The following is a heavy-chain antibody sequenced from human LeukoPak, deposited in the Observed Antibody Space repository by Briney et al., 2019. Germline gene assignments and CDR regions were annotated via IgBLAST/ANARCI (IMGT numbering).Heavy chain of an antibody. CDR1: GFTFSSYW. V-gene: IGHV3-74*01. Sequence: GGSLRLSCAASGFTFSSYWMHWVRQAPGKGLVWVSRINSDGSSTSYADPVKGRFTISRDNAKNTLYLQMNSLRAEDTAVYYCARSLQKYYDFWSGYSIYFDYWGQGTLVTVSS. CDR2: INSDGSST. J-gene: IGHJ4*02. CDR3: ARSLQKYYDFWSGYSIYFDY. D-gene: IGHD3-3*01.